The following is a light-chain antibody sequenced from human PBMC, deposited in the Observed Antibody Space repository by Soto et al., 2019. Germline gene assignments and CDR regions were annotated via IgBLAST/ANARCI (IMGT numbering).Light chain of an antibody. CDR1: QSVSISY. V-gene: IGKV3-20*01. J-gene: IGKJ3*01. CDR3: QQYGRSPFT. Sequence: EIVLTQSPGTLALSPGEKATLSCRASQSVSISYLAWYQQKPGQAPRLLIYGASSTATGIPGRFSGSGSGTDFTLTISRLETEDFAVYYCQQYGRSPFTYGPGTKLDIK. CDR2: GAS.